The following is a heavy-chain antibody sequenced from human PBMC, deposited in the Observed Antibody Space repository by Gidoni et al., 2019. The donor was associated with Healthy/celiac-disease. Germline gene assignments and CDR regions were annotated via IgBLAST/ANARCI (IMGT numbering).Heavy chain of an antibody. Sequence: QVQLVQSGAEVKKPGASVKVSCKASGYTFTSYYMHWVRQAPGQGLEWMGIINPSGGSTSYAQKCQGRVTMTRDTSTSTVYMELSSLRSEDTAVYYCANIGYSYGFDYWGQGTLVTVSS. J-gene: IGHJ4*02. CDR3: ANIGYSYGFDY. V-gene: IGHV1-46*01. D-gene: IGHD5-18*01. CDR1: GYTFTSYY. CDR2: INPSGGST.